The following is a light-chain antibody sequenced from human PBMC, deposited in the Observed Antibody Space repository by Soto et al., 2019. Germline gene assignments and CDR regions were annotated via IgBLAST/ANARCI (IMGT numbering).Light chain of an antibody. CDR1: SSDVGRYDF. CDR2: DVS. J-gene: IGLJ1*01. V-gene: IGLV2-14*01. CDR3: SSYTSSGTDV. Sequence: QSVLAQPASVSGSPGQSSTISCTGTSSDVGRYDFVSWYQQHPGKAPKLMIYDVSYRPSGVSNRFSGSKSGNTASLIISGLQAEDEADYYCSSYTSSGTDVFGTGTKVTVL.